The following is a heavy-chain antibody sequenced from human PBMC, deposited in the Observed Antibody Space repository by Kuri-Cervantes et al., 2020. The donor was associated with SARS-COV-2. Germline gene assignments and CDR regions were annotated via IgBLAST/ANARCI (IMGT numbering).Heavy chain of an antibody. CDR1: GFTFSSYA. V-gene: IGHV3-30*02. CDR2: IRYDGSNK. J-gene: IGHJ6*03. Sequence: GESLKISCAASGFTFSSYAMHWVRQAPGKGLEWVAFIRYDGSNKYYADSVKGRFTISRDNSKNTLYLQMNSLRAEDTAVYYCAKEGGQKSDYMRYYYYYMDVWGKGTTVTVSS. CDR3: AKEGGQKSDYMRYYYYYMDV. D-gene: IGHD4-17*01.